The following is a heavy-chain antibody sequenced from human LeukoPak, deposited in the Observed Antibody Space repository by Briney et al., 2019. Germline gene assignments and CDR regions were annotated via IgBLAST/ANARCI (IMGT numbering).Heavy chain of an antibody. CDR1: GFTFSSYG. J-gene: IGHJ4*02. D-gene: IGHD6-13*01. CDR3: AKDGDSSSWLYDY. CDR2: ISYDGSNK. Sequence: GGSLRLSCAASGFTFSSYGMHWVRQAPGKGLEWVAVISYDGSNKYYADSVKGRFTISRDNSKNTLYLQMNSLRAEDTAVYYCAKDGDSSSWLYDYWGQGTLATVS. V-gene: IGHV3-30*18.